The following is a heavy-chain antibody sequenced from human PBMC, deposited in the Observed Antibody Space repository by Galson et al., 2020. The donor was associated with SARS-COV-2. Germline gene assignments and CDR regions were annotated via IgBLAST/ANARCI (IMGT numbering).Heavy chain of an antibody. CDR1: RYTLTKYP. Sequence: ASVKVSCKVSRYTLTKYPLNWVRQATGQGLEWMGWMNPNSGNTDYAHKFQGRVTMTRHTSISTAYMELSSLRSEDTAVYYCARVLPICFGEAKHDAFDTWGQGTLVTVSS. D-gene: IGHD3-10*02. V-gene: IGHV1-8*01. CDR2: MNPNSGNT. CDR3: ARVLPICFGEAKHDAFDT. J-gene: IGHJ3*02.